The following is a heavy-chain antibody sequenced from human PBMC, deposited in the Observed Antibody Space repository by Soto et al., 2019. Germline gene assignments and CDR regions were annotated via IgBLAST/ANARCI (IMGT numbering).Heavy chain of an antibody. Sequence: QVQLVQSGAEVKKPGSSVKVSCKASGGTFSSYAISWVRQAPGQGLEWMGGIIPIFGTANYAQKFQGRVTSTADESTSTACMELSSLRSEDTAVYYGARAQRTDPGGEDPNYYYYYGMDVWGQGTTVTVSS. J-gene: IGHJ6*02. V-gene: IGHV1-69*01. D-gene: IGHD3-16*01. CDR3: ARAQRTDPGGEDPNYYYYYGMDV. CDR2: IIPIFGTA. CDR1: GGTFSSYA.